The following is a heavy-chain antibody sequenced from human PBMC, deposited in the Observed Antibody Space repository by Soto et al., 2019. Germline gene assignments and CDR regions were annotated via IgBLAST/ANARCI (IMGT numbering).Heavy chain of an antibody. CDR2: IYYSGST. D-gene: IGHD3-10*01. CDR3: ASYSYGRLDY. V-gene: IGHV4-59*01. Sequence: SETLSLTCTVSGGSIRSYFWSWIRQPPGKGLEWIGYIYYSGSTNYNPSLKSRVTMSVDTSKNQFSLKLNSVTAADTAVYYCASYSYGRLDYWGQGTPVTVSS. J-gene: IGHJ4*02. CDR1: GGSIRSYF.